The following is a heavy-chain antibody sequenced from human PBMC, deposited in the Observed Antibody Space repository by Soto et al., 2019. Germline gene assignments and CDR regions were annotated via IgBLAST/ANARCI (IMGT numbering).Heavy chain of an antibody. CDR3: ARNEPSPEFDP. D-gene: IGHD1-1*01. CDR2: IYYSGST. V-gene: IGHV4-31*02. CDR1: GGSISSGGYY. J-gene: IGHJ5*02. Sequence: PSETLSLTCTVSGGSISSGGYYWSWIRQHPGKGLEWIGYIYYSGSTYYNPSLKSRVTISVDTSKNQFSLKLSSVTAADTAVYYCARNEPSPEFDPWGQGTLVTVSS.